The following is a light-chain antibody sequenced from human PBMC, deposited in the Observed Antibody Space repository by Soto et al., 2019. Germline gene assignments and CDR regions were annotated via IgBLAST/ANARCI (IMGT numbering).Light chain of an antibody. J-gene: IGKJ1*01. Sequence: DIQMTQSTSSLSASVGDRVTITCRASQSISSYLNWYQQKPGKAPKLLIYTASSLQSGVPSRFSGSGSGTDFTLTISSLQPEDFATYYCQQSYSTPSTFGQGTKV. CDR1: QSISSY. V-gene: IGKV1-39*01. CDR2: TAS. CDR3: QQSYSTPST.